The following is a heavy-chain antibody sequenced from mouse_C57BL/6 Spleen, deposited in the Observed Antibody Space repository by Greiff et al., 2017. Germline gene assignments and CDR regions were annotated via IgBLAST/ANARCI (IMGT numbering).Heavy chain of an antibody. CDR3: APMVTTGFAY. V-gene: IGHV1-64*01. J-gene: IGHJ3*01. CDR2: IHPNSGST. Sequence: QVQLQQSGAELVKPGASVKLSCKASGYTFTSYWMHWVKQRPGQGLEWIGMIHPNSGSTNYNEKFKSKATLTVDKSSSTAYMQLSSLTSEDSAVYYCAPMVTTGFAYWGQGTLVTVSA. CDR1: GYTFTSYW. D-gene: IGHD2-1*01.